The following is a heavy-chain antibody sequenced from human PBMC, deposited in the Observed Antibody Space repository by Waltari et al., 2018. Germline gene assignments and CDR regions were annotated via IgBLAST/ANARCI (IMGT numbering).Heavy chain of an antibody. CDR1: GGSISSGSYY. D-gene: IGHD3-22*01. CDR2: IYTSGST. CDR3: ARDTYYYDSSGYYHSMDV. V-gene: IGHV4-61*02. J-gene: IGHJ6*02. Sequence: QVQLQESGPGLVKPSQTLSLTCTVSGGSISSGSYYWSWIRQPAGMGLEWIGRIYTSGSTNYNPSLKSRVTISVDTSKNQFSLKLSSVTAADTAVYYCARDTYYYDSSGYYHSMDVWGQGTTVTVSS.